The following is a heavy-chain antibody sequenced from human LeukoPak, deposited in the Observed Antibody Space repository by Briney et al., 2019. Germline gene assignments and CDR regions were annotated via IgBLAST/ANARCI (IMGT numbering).Heavy chain of an antibody. CDR3: ARDLFVVTRRDAFDI. Sequence: SQTLSLTCTVSGGSITSDTYYWHWIRQPAGKGLEWIGHISNTGSTNYHPALKSRVTISIHTSKNQFSLKLSSVTAADTAVYYCARDLFVVTRRDAFDIWGQGTMVTVSS. CDR2: ISNTGST. V-gene: IGHV4-61*09. CDR1: GGSITSDTYY. J-gene: IGHJ3*02. D-gene: IGHD4-23*01.